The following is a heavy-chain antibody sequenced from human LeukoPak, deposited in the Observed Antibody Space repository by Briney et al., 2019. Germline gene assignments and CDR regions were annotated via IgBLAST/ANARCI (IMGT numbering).Heavy chain of an antibody. CDR2: IYSGGST. Sequence: GESLRLSCAVSGFILSSDYMSWVRQDPGKGLEWVSTIYSGGSTYYADSVKGRFTISRDNSKNTLYLQMNSLRAEDTAVYYCARHDWFDPWGRGTLVTVSS. CDR1: GFILSSDY. CDR3: ARHDWFDP. V-gene: IGHV3-53*01. J-gene: IGHJ5*02.